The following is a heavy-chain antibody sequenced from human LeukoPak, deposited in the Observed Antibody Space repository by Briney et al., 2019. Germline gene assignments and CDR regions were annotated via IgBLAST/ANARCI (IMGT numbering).Heavy chain of an antibody. CDR1: GGSISSGDYY. CDR2: IYYSGST. J-gene: IGHJ3*02. D-gene: IGHD3-22*01. CDR3: ARAYDSSGSDASDI. V-gene: IGHV4-30-4*01. Sequence: SETLSLTRTVSGGSISSGDYYWSWIRQPPGKGLEWIGYIYYSGSTYYNPSLKSRVTISVDTSKNQFSLKLSSVTATDTAVYYCARAYDSSGSDASDIWGQGTMVTVSS.